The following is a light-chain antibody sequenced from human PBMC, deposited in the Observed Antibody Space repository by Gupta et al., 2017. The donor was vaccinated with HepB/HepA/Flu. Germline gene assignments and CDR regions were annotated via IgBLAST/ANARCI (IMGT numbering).Light chain of an antibody. Sequence: DIQMTQSPSSLSPSVGDRATITCRTSQGISNYLAWYQQKPGKVPKLLIYAASTLQSGVPSLFSGSGSGTDFTLTISSLQPEDVATYYCQKYNSAPRALTFGGGTKVEIK. J-gene: IGKJ4*01. CDR3: QKYNSAPRALT. V-gene: IGKV1-27*01. CDR2: AAS. CDR1: QGISNY.